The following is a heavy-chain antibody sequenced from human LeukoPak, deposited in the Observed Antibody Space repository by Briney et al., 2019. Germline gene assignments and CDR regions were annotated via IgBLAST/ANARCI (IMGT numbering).Heavy chain of an antibody. CDR3: AREAGIVDTIFGAVIYYFDY. V-gene: IGHV4-39*07. Sequence: SETLSLTCTVSGGSISSSSYYWGWIRQPPGKGLEWIVEINHSGSTNYNPSLKSRVTISVDTSKNQFSLKLSSVTAADTAVYYCAREAGIVDTIFGAVIYYFDYWGQGTLVTVSS. D-gene: IGHD3-3*01. CDR2: INHSGST. CDR1: GGSISSSSYY. J-gene: IGHJ4*02.